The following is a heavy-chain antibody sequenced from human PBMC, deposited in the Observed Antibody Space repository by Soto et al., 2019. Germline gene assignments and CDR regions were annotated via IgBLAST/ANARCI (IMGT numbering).Heavy chain of an antibody. CDR1: GGSFSGYY. Sequence: PSETLSLTCAVYGGSFSGYYWSWIRQPPGKGLEWIGEINHSGSTNYNPSLKSRVTISLDTSKNQFSLKLSSVTAADTAVYYCARAVVEVGATQDPYYFDYWGQGTLVTVSS. D-gene: IGHD1-26*01. CDR2: INHSGST. J-gene: IGHJ4*02. V-gene: IGHV4-34*01. CDR3: ARAVVEVGATQDPYYFDY.